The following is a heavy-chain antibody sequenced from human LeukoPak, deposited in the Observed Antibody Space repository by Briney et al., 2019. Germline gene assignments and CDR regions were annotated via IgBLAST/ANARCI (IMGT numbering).Heavy chain of an antibody. Sequence: GGPLTLSCAASGFTVDNNYMIWLRQAPGMGLEGVSLIFSHGDTSYADSGKGRFTISRDNSNNTMYLQMNGLRVEDTAVYYCARDPQAVSINTYAWGQGTLVTVSS. CDR2: IFSHGDT. V-gene: IGHV3-66*01. CDR1: GFTVDNNY. J-gene: IGHJ4*02. D-gene: IGHD2-8*01. CDR3: ARDPQAVSINTYA.